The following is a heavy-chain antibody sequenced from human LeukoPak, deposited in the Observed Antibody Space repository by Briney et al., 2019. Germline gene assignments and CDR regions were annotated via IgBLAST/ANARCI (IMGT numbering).Heavy chain of an antibody. CDR2: MNPNSGGT. CDR1: GYTFTGYY. Sequence: ASVKVSCKASGYTFTGYYIHWVRQAPGQGLEWMGWMNPNSGGTDYAQKFQGRVTMTRDTSISTAYMELSRLRSDDTALYYCTRAPSSGPFDYWGQGTLVTVS. CDR3: TRAPSSGPFDY. J-gene: IGHJ4*02. V-gene: IGHV1-2*02. D-gene: IGHD3-22*01.